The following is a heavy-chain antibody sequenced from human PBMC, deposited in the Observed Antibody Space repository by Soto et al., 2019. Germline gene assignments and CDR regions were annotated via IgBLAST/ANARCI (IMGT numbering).Heavy chain of an antibody. CDR3: ARVPDYGDYVGGFDP. Sequence: SETLSLTCTVSGGSISSGGYYWSWIRQHPGKGLEWIGYIYYSGSTYYNPSLKSRVTISVDTSKNQFSLKLSSVTAADTAVYYCARVPDYGDYVGGFDPWGQGTLVTGSS. V-gene: IGHV4-31*03. J-gene: IGHJ5*02. CDR1: GGSISSGGYY. D-gene: IGHD4-17*01. CDR2: IYYSGST.